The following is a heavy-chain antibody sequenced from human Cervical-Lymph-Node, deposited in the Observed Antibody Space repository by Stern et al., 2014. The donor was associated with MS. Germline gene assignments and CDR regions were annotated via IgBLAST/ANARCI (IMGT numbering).Heavy chain of an antibody. CDR3: ARPHSPGWSYYFDF. J-gene: IGHJ4*02. CDR1: GYTFTDYW. V-gene: IGHV5-51*01. Sequence: EVQLVESGAEVRKPGQSLTISCNISGYTFTDYWIAWVRQMPGKGLEWMGAIFPGASDTRYSPSFQGHVTISVDTSINTAYLQWSDLRASYTAMYYCARPHSPGWSYYFDFWGQGTLVAVSS. CDR2: IFPGASDT. D-gene: IGHD6-19*01.